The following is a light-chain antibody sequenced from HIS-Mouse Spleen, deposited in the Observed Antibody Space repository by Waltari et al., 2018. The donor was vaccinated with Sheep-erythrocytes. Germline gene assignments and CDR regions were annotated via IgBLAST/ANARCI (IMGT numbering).Light chain of an antibody. CDR3: QQRSIWYT. CDR1: QSVSSY. J-gene: IGKJ2*01. CDR2: DAS. V-gene: IGKV3-11*01. Sequence: EIVLTQSPATLSLSPGERATLSCRASQSVSSYLAWHQQKPGQAPRLLIYDASNRATGIPARFSGSGSGTDFTLTISSLEPEDFAVYYCQQRSIWYTFGQGTKLEI.